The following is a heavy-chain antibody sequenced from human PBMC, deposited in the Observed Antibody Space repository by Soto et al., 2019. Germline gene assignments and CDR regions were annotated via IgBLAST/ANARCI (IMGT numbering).Heavy chain of an antibody. Sequence: DAVKPSCTVSGYTLTELSSHWVRQAPGKGHAWMGGFDPEDGETIYAQKFQGRVTMTEDTSTDTAYMELSSLRSEDTAVYYCATVWRAGIFGYFVYXG. J-gene: IGHJ4*01. CDR3: ATVWRAGIFGYFVY. D-gene: IGHD3-3*01. CDR1: GYTLTELS. CDR2: FDPEDGET. V-gene: IGHV1-24*01.